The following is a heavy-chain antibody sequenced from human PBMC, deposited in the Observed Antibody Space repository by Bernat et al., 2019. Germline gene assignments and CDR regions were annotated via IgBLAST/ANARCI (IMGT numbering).Heavy chain of an antibody. Sequence: QVQLVQSGAEVKKPGASVKVSCKASGYTFTSYDINWVRQATGQGLEWMAWMNPNSGNTGYAQKFQGRVTMTRNTSISTAYMELSSLRSEDTAVYYCARGANYDSNGLDAFDIWGQGTMVTVSS. V-gene: IGHV1-8*02. J-gene: IGHJ3*02. CDR2: MNPNSGNT. CDR1: GYTFTSYD. D-gene: IGHD3-22*01. CDR3: ARGANYDSNGLDAFDI.